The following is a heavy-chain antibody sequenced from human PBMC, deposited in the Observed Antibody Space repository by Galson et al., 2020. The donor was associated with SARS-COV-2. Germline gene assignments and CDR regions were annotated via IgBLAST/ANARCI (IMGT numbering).Heavy chain of an antibody. CDR2: IRGDGSET. J-gene: IGHJ4*02. CDR1: GFIFKDFW. Sequence: GGSLRFSCEVSGFIFKDFWMSWFRQAPGKSLEWVANIRGDGSETNYVESVKGRFSISRDNAMNSLYLQMDSLRVEDTAVYYCTREGWQGAYWGQGSRVTVSS. CDR3: TREGWQGAY. V-gene: IGHV3-7*01.